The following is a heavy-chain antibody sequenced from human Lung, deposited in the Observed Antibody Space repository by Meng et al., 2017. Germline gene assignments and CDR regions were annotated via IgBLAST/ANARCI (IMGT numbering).Heavy chain of an antibody. V-gene: IGHV4-34*01. Sequence: QAHQLQWGGGLWMPSELLVPSCVCSGGSFSDYYWRWIRQPPGKGLEWIGEINHSGSTNYNPSLESRATISVDTSQNNLSLKLSSVTAADSAVYYCARGPTTMAHDFDYWGQGTLVTVSS. CDR1: GGSFSDYY. CDR3: ARGPTTMAHDFDY. D-gene: IGHD4-11*01. J-gene: IGHJ4*02. CDR2: INHSGST.